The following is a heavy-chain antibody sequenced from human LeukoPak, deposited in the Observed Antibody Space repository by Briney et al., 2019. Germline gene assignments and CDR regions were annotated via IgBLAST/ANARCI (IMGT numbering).Heavy chain of an antibody. CDR2: ISAYNGNT. J-gene: IGHJ4*02. Sequence: GASVKVSCKASGYTFTSYDISWVRQAPGQGLEWMGWISAYNGNTNYAQKLQGRVTMTTDTSTSTAYMELRSLRSDDTAVYYCARDSLRGYSGYLFDYWGQGTLVTVSS. D-gene: IGHD5-12*01. V-gene: IGHV1-18*01. CDR1: GYTFTSYD. CDR3: ARDSLRGYSGYLFDY.